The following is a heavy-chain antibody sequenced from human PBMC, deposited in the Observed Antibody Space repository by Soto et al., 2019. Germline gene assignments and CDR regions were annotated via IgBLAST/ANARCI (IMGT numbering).Heavy chain of an antibody. CDR2: MNPNSGNT. J-gene: IGHJ3*02. D-gene: IGHD2-2*01. V-gene: IGHV1-8*01. CDR1: GYTFSDYD. CDR3: ARAMPTTVLGHAASDM. Sequence: ASVKVSCKASGYTFSDYDINWVRQATGQGLEWLGWMNPNSGNTGYVEKFQGRVTMTRNTSASTAYMELSSLRSEDTAVYYCARAMPTTVLGHAASDMRGQGTMVTVSS.